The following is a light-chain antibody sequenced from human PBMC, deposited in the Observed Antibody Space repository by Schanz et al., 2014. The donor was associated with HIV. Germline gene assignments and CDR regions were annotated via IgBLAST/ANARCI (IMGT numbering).Light chain of an antibody. Sequence: QSVLTQPPSVSGAPGQRVTISCTGSSSNIGAGYDVHWYQQLPGTAPKLLIYGNSNRPSGVPDRFSGSKSGTSASLAITGLQAEDEADYYCGTWDSTLVPFWVFGGGTKLTVL. CDR3: GTWDSTLVPFWV. J-gene: IGLJ3*02. CDR2: GNS. V-gene: IGLV1-40*01. CDR1: SSNIGAGYD.